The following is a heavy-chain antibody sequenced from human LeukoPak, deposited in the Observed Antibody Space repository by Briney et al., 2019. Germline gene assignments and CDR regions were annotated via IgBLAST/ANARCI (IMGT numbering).Heavy chain of an antibody. D-gene: IGHD5-24*01. CDR3: ARVEMATTGIDY. CDR1: GGSIRSYY. Sequence: MTSETLSLTCTVSGGSIRSYYWSWIRQPPGKGLEWIGYIYYSGSTNYNPSLKSRVTISVDTSKNQFSLKLSSVTAADTAVYYCARVEMATTGIDYWGQGTLVTVSS. J-gene: IGHJ4*02. CDR2: IYYSGST. V-gene: IGHV4-59*01.